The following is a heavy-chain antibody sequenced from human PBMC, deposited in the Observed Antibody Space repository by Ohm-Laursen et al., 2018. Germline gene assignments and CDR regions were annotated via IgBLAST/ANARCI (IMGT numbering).Heavy chain of an antibody. CDR1: GFIFSSYA. D-gene: IGHD2-15*01. CDR2: ISGSGGTT. Sequence: SLRLSCEASGFIFSSYAMSWVRQAPGKGLEWVSTISGSGGTTYYADSVKGRFSISRDSSKNTLYLQMNSLRAEDTAVYYCAKVPRYCSGGSCRGGYFQYWGQGTLVTVSS. J-gene: IGHJ1*01. CDR3: AKVPRYCSGGSCRGGYFQY. V-gene: IGHV3-23*01.